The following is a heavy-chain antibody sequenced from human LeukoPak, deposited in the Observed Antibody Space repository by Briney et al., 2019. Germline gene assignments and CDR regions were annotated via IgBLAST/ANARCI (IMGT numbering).Heavy chain of an antibody. CDR2: TSGGGITT. Sequence: PGGSLRLSCAASGFTFSSYPMSWVRQAPGKGLEWVSGTSGGGITTYYADSVKGRFTISRDNSKNTLYLQMNSLRADDTAVYYCAKLHYFGSGSPDYWGQGTLVTVSS. J-gene: IGHJ4*02. CDR3: AKLHYFGSGSPDY. V-gene: IGHV3-23*01. CDR1: GFTFSSYP. D-gene: IGHD3-10*01.